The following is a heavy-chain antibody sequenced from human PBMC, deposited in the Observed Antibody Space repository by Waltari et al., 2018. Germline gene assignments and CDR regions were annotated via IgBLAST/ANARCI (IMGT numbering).Heavy chain of an antibody. V-gene: IGHV4-4*07. CDR1: GGSISSYY. D-gene: IGHD3-3*01. CDR3: ARDGGATIFGVVIMPDYYYYGMDV. Sequence: QVQLQESGPGLVKPSETLSLTCTVSGGSISSYYWSWIRQPAGKGLEWIGRIYTSGSTNYNPALKSRGTMSVDTSKNQFSLKLSSVTAADTAVYYCARDGGATIFGVVIMPDYYYYGMDVWGQGTTVTVSS. CDR2: IYTSGST. J-gene: IGHJ6*02.